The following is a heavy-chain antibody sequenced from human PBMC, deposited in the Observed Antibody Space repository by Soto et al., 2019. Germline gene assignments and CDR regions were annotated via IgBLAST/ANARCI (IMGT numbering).Heavy chain of an antibody. D-gene: IGHD6-13*01. Sequence: PSETLSLTCAVSGGSISSGGYSWSWIRQPPGKGLEWIGYIYNSGSTYYNPSLKSRVTISVDRSKNQFSLKLSSVTAAVTAVYYCARGHSSSWYKEYFDYWGQGTLVTVSS. CDR1: GGSISSGGYS. J-gene: IGHJ4*02. CDR2: IYNSGST. V-gene: IGHV4-30-2*01. CDR3: ARGHSSSWYKEYFDY.